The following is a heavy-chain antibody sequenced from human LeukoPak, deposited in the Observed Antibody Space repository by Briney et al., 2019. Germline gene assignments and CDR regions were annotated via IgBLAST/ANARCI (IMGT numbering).Heavy chain of an antibody. CDR3: ARSSIYYYYMDV. CDR2: ISAYNGNT. Sequence: ASVKVSCKASGYTFTSYGISWVRQAPGQGLEWMGWISAYNGNTNYAQTLQGRVTMTTETSTSTAYIELRSLRSDDTAVYYCARSSIYYYYMDVWGKGTTVTVSS. CDR1: GYTFTSYG. V-gene: IGHV1-18*01. J-gene: IGHJ6*03.